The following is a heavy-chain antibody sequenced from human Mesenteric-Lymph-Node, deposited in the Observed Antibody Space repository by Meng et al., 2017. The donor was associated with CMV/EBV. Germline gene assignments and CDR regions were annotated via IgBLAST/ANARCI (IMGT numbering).Heavy chain of an antibody. Sequence: QLQLQESGPGLVKPSETLSLTCTVPGGSISSSSYYWGWIRQPPGKGLEWIGSIYYSGSTYYNPSLKSRVTISVDTSKNQFSLKLSSVTAADTAVYYCARDGDYYDSSGCNPFDYWGQGTLVTVSS. CDR2: IYYSGST. V-gene: IGHV4-39*07. CDR1: GGSISSSSYY. J-gene: IGHJ4*02. D-gene: IGHD3-22*01. CDR3: ARDGDYYDSSGCNPFDY.